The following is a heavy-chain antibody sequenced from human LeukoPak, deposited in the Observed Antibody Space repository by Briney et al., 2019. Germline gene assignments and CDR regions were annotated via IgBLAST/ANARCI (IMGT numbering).Heavy chain of an antibody. J-gene: IGHJ6*02. CDR3: ARLGRGGSYPYCYYYYAMDV. CDR2: ISYSGST. D-gene: IGHD1-26*01. CDR1: GGSISSYY. V-gene: IGHV4-59*08. Sequence: SETLSLTCTVSGGSISSYYWSWIRQPPGKGLEWIGYISYSGSTNYNPSLKSRVTISLDTPKNQFSLNLSSVTAADTAVYYCARLGRGGSYPYCYYYYAMDVWGQGTTVTVSS.